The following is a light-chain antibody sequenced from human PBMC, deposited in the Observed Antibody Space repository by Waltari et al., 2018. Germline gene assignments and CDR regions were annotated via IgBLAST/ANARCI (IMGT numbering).Light chain of an antibody. V-gene: IGLV4-69*01. Sequence: QVVLTQSPSASLRASVKLTCTLSSGHSSYAIAWHQQQPEKGPRYLMKVNSDGSHSRGDGIPDRFSGSSSGAERYLTISRLQSEDEADYYCQAWGTGTKREFGGGTKLTVL. CDR3: QAWGTGTKRE. CDR1: SGHSSYA. CDR2: VNSDGSH. J-gene: IGLJ2*01.